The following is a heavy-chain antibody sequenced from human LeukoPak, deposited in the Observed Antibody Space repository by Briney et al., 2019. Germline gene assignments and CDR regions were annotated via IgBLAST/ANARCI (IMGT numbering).Heavy chain of an antibody. CDR2: TYYRSKWYN. CDR1: GDSVSSNSAA. Sequence: SQTLSLTCAISGDSVSSNSAAWNWIRQSPSRGLEWLGRTYYRSKWYNDYAVPVKSRITINPDTSKNQFSLQLNSVTPEDTAVYYCARETKYSSGWYGSYYYYYGMDVWGQGTTVTVSS. CDR3: ARETKYSSGWYGSYYYYYGMDV. J-gene: IGHJ6*02. V-gene: IGHV6-1*01. D-gene: IGHD6-19*01.